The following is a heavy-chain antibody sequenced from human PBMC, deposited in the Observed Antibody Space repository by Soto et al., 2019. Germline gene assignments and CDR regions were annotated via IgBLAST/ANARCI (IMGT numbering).Heavy chain of an antibody. D-gene: IGHD3-22*01. V-gene: IGHV3-30*03. Sequence: QVHLVESGEGGVKLGKSLRLSGAASISTLIAIGMAWFGKAPGRGLEWGAFVSYDGTKEFIADSVKGRFAISRDNSQNTLYLQMNSLRTEDTAVYYCAREGSSMIVVNNWFATWGQGTLVTVSS. J-gene: IGHJ5*02. CDR2: VSYDGTKE. CDR3: AREGSSMIVVNNWFAT. CDR1: ISTLIAIG.